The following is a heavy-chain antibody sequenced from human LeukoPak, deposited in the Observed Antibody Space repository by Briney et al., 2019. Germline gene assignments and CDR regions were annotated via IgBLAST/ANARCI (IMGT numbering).Heavy chain of an antibody. J-gene: IGHJ6*02. CDR1: GFTFDDYV. V-gene: IGHV3-43*02. CDR2: ISRDGEST. CDR3: AKERQAYYYYGMDV. Sequence: GGSLRLSCVASGFTFDDYVMHWVRQAPGKGLEFVSVISRDGESTYYADSVKGRFTISRDNSENSLYLQMNSLRIEDTAVYYCAKERQAYYYYGMDVWGQGTTVTVSS.